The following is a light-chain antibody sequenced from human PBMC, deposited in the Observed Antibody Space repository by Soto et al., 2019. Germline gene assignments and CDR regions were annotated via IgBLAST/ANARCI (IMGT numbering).Light chain of an antibody. Sequence: QSALTQPPSASGSPGQSVTISCTGTSSDVGGYNYVSWYQPHPGKAPKLMIYEVSKRPSGVPDRFSGSTSGNTASLTVSGLQAEDEADYYCRSYAGSNNRVFGTGTKVTVL. CDR3: RSYAGSNNRV. CDR2: EVS. CDR1: SSDVGGYNY. V-gene: IGLV2-8*01. J-gene: IGLJ1*01.